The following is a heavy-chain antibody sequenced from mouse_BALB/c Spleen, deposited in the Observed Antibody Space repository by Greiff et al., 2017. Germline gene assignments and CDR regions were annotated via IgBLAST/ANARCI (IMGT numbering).Heavy chain of an antibody. V-gene: IGHV1-82*01. D-gene: IGHD2-3*01. CDR3: ARLYDGYYVYAMDY. CDR2: IYPGDGDT. Sequence: VKLVESGPELVKPGASVKISCKASGYAFSSSWMNWVKQRPGQGLEWIGRIYPGDGDTNYNGKFKGKATLTADKSSSTAYMQLSSLTSVDSAVYFCARLYDGYYVYAMDYWGQGTSVTVSS. CDR1: GYAFSSSW. J-gene: IGHJ4*01.